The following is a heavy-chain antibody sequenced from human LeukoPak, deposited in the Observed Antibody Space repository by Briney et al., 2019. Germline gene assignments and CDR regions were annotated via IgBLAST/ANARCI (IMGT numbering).Heavy chain of an antibody. CDR1: SDFSSFYY. CDR2: IHTSGST. J-gene: IGHJ4*02. Sequence: PSETLSLTCTVSSDFSSFYYWTWIRQTPGMGLEWIGNIHTSGSTDYNPYLKSRVSMSIDTSKNQFSLRLSSVTAADSAIYYCARPGQSSWWIYFNFWGQGALVTVSS. V-gene: IGHV4-4*09. D-gene: IGHD2-15*01. CDR3: ARPGQSSWWIYFNF.